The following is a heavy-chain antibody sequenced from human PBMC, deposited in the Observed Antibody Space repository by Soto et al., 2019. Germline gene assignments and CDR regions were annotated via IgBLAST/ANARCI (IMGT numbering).Heavy chain of an antibody. CDR3: TYSSTPFDY. V-gene: IGHV3-23*01. CDR2: ISGSGGST. J-gene: IGHJ4*02. Sequence: EVQLLESGGGLVQPGGSLRLSCAASGFTFSSYAMSWVRQAPGKGLEWVSAISGSGGSTYYADSVKGRFNISRDNSKNPLYLQMNSLRAEDTAVYYCTYSSTPFDYWGQGTLVTVSS. D-gene: IGHD6-13*01. CDR1: GFTFSSYA.